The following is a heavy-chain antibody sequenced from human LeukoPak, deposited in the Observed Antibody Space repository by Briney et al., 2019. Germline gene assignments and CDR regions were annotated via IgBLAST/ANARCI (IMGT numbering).Heavy chain of an antibody. D-gene: IGHD7-27*01. J-gene: IGHJ5*02. V-gene: IGHV4-31*03. CDR2: IYYSGST. CDR3: ASPGDLGWFDP. CDR1: GGSISSGGYY. Sequence: PSETLSLTCTVSGGSISSGGYYWSWIRQHPGKGLEWIGHIYYSGSTYYNPSLKSRVTISVDTSKNQFSLKLSSVTAAVTAVYYCASPGDLGWFDPWGQGTLVTVSS.